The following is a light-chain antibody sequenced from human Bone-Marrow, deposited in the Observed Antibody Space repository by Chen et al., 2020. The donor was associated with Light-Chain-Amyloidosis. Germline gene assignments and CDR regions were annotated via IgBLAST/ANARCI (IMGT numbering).Light chain of an antibody. CDR3: HQRINWPRT. J-gene: IGKJ1*01. CDR1: QSVSSY. V-gene: IGKV3-11*01. Sequence: EVVLTQYPATLSLSPGERATLSFRASQSVSSYLAWYQQKPGQAPRLLIYDASNRATGIPARFSGSGSGTDFTLTISSLEPEDFALYYCHQRINWPRTFGQGTKVEIK. CDR2: DAS.